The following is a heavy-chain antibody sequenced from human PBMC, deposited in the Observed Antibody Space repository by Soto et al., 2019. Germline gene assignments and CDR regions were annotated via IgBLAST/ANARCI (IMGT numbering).Heavy chain of an antibody. J-gene: IGHJ4*02. Sequence: VQLLESGGGLVQPGGSLRLSCAASGFTFGRYAMHWVRQFPGRGLEWVAVISYTGANTYYVGSVRGRFTISRDNSKNTLYLQMNSLRAEDTAMYYCAKHMDDSGYFYVEGADHWGQGTLVTVSS. D-gene: IGHD3-22*01. CDR2: ISYTGANT. CDR3: AKHMDDSGYFYVEGADH. CDR1: GFTFGRYA. V-gene: IGHV3-30*18.